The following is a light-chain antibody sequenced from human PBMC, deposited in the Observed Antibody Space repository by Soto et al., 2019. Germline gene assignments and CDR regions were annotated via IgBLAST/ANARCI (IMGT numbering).Light chain of an antibody. J-gene: IGKJ4*01. Sequence: PGERATLSCRASQSVSSYLAWYQQKPGQAPRLLIYDASNRATGIPARFSGSGSGTDFTLTISSLEPEDFAVYYCQQRSDWPLTFGGGTKVDIK. V-gene: IGKV3-11*01. CDR3: QQRSDWPLT. CDR1: QSVSSY. CDR2: DAS.